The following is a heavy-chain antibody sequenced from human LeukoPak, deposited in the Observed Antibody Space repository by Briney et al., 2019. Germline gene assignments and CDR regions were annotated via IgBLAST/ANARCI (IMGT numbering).Heavy chain of an antibody. CDR3: VKLKRFGDGFLPGYGPLDH. V-gene: IGHV3-23*01. D-gene: IGHD3-9*01. CDR1: GFTFSNYW. CDR2: ISDGGSTT. J-gene: IGHJ4*02. Sequence: PGGSLRLSCAASGFTFSNYWMQWVRQAPGKGLEWVSTISDGGSTTFHADSVKGRLTISRDNSKNTLYLQMSSLRADDTAIYLCVKLKRFGDGFLPGYGPLDHWGQGTPVTVSS.